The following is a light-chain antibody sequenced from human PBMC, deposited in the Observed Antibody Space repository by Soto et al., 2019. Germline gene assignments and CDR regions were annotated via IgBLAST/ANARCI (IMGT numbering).Light chain of an antibody. CDR1: SSDIGAHNY. CDR2: DVN. Sequence: QSALTQPASVSGSPGQSITISCTGTSSDIGAHNYVSWYQQHPGKAPKLMIYDVNDRPSDISDRFSGSKSGNMASLTISGLQAEDEADYYCCSYTTSSTYVFGPGTKLTVL. V-gene: IGLV2-14*01. CDR3: CSYTTSSTYV. J-gene: IGLJ1*01.